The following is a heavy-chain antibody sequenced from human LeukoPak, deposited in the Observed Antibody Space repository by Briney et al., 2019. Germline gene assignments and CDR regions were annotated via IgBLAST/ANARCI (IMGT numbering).Heavy chain of an antibody. J-gene: IGHJ4*02. CDR2: IKQDGSEK. Sequence: PGGSLRLSCAASGFTFSDYYMSWVRQAPGKGLEWVANIKQDGSEKYYVDSVKGRFTISRDNAKNSLYLQMNSLRAEDTAVYYCARDLLTVGYFDWLKPSDYWGQGTLVTVSS. CDR1: GFTFSDYY. CDR3: ARDLLTVGYFDWLKPSDY. V-gene: IGHV3-7*01. D-gene: IGHD3-9*01.